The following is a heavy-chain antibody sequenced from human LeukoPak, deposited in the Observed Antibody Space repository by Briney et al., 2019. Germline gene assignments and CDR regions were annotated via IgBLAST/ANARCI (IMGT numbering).Heavy chain of an antibody. CDR2: IGSSSGDI. V-gene: IGHV3-48*01. CDR3: ARAFRRGSSPGQYYFDY. CDR1: GFTFTYS. J-gene: IGHJ4*02. Sequence: PGGSLRLSCAASGFTFTYSMNWVRQAPGKGLEWVSYIGSSSGDISYADSVKGRFTISRDNAKNSLHLQMNSRRVEDTAVYYCARAFRRGSSPGQYYFDYWGQGTLVTVSS. D-gene: IGHD2/OR15-2a*01.